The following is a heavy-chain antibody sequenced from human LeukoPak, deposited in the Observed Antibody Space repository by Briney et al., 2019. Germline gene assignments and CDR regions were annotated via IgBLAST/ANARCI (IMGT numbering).Heavy chain of an antibody. CDR2: INSDGSST. Sequence: GGSLRLSCAASGFTFSSYWMHWVRQAPGKGLVWVSRINSDGSSTSYADFVKGRFTISRDNSKNTLYLHMNSLRAEDTALYYCMKGDAYCGGDCYPDWGQGTLVTVSS. CDR1: GFTFSSYW. CDR3: MKGDAYCGGDCYPD. D-gene: IGHD2-21*02. V-gene: IGHV3-74*01. J-gene: IGHJ4*02.